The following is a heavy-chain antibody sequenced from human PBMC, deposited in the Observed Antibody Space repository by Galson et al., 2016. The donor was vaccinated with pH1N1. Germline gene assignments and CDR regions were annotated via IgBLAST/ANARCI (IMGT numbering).Heavy chain of an antibody. CDR2: IKQDGSQS. CDR3: VRAIGAAGAH. Sequence: SLRLSCAASGFTFSDYWMHWARQAPGKGLEWVANIKQDGSQSYYLDSVKGRFTISRDNAKNSLYLQMNSLTAEDSALYYCVRAIGAAGAHWGQGTLVTVSP. V-gene: IGHV3-7*01. CDR1: GFTFSDYW. D-gene: IGHD6-13*01. J-gene: IGHJ4*02.